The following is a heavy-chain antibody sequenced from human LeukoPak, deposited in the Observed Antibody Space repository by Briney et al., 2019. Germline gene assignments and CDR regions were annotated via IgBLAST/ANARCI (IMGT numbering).Heavy chain of an antibody. CDR1: GYTFTSYD. J-gene: IGHJ4*02. D-gene: IGHD1-7*01. V-gene: IGHV1-8*01. Sequence: AASVKVPCKASGYTFTSYDINWVRQATGQGLEWMGWMNPNSGNTGYAQKFQGRVTMTRNTSISTAYMELSSLRSEDTAVYYCARAMGSGITGTTRERYYFDYWGQGTLVTVSS. CDR3: ARAMGSGITGTTRERYYFDY. CDR2: MNPNSGNT.